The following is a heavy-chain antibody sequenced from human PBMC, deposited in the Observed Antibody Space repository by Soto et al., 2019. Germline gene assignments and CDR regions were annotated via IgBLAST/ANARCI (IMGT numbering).Heavy chain of an antibody. V-gene: IGHV3-30*18. CDR1: GVTFISYG. CDR3: AKKSPYFYAVDV. J-gene: IGHJ6*02. CDR2: ISYDGDYR. Sequence: SQSLSYAASGVTFISYGVHWVRQTPGKGLEWVALISYDGDYRYYADSVKGRFTISRDNTKNTVFLQMKGLRTEDTALYYCAKKSPYFYAVDVWGLGTPVTVAS.